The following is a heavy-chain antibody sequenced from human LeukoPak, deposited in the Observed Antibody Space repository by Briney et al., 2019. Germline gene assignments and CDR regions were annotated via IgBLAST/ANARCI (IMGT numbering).Heavy chain of an antibody. D-gene: IGHD5-18*01. V-gene: IGHV3-66*02. CDR1: GFTVSSSY. Sequence: GGSLRLSCAASGFTVSSSYMSWVRQAPGKGLEWVSVIYSGGSTYYADSVKGRFTISRDNSKNTLYLQMNSLRAEDTAVYYCARDIYSYGWGWFDPWGQGTLVTVSS. CDR3: ARDIYSYGWGWFDP. CDR2: IYSGGST. J-gene: IGHJ5*02.